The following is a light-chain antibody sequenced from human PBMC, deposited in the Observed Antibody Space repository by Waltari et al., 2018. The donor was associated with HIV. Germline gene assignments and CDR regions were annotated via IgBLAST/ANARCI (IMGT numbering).Light chain of an antibody. CDR2: DVT. J-gene: IGLJ3*02. V-gene: IGLV2-11*01. CDR3: CSYAGNYPVL. Sequence: QSALTQPRSVSGSPGQSVTIPCTGTSSDVGGYNYVSWYQQNPGKAPKFIIFDVTKRPSGVPDRFSGSQSGNTASLTISGLQAEDEADYYCCSYAGNYPVLFGGGTKLTVL. CDR1: SSDVGGYNY.